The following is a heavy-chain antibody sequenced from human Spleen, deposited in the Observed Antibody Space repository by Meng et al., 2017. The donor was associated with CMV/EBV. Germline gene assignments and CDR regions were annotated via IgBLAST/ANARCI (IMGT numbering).Heavy chain of an antibody. Sequence: GESLKISCAASGFTFSSYAMTWVRQAPGKGLEWVSTIRGSGDSTYYADSVKGRFTISRDNSKNTLYLQMNSLRAEDTAVYYWAKEMGSYGMEFLIPFDYWGQGSLVTVSS. V-gene: IGHV3-23*01. CDR1: GFTFSSYA. D-gene: IGHD3-16*01. CDR2: IRGSGDST. J-gene: IGHJ4*02. CDR3: AKEMGSYGMEFLIPFDY.